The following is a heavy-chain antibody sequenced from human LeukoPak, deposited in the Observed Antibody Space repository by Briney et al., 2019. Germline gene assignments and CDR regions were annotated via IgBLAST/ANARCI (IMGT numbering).Heavy chain of an antibody. CDR3: ARWLVGARNYGMDV. Sequence: PVASVKVSCKASGYPFSTYDINWVRQATGQGLEWMGWMNPNSGNTGYAQKFQGRVTMTRNTSITTAYMELSSLRSEDTAVYYCARWLVGARNYGMDVWGQGTTVTVS. CDR1: GYPFSTYD. V-gene: IGHV1-8*01. CDR2: MNPNSGNT. J-gene: IGHJ6*02. D-gene: IGHD1-26*01.